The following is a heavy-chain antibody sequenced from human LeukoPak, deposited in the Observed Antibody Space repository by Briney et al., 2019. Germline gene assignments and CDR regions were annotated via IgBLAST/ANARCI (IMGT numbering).Heavy chain of an antibody. CDR1: GFTFSSYS. CDR3: ARDRDDEIFDY. V-gene: IGHV3-48*04. J-gene: IGHJ4*02. Sequence: GGSLRLSCAASGFTFSSYSMNWVRQAPGKRLEWVSYISSSSSTIYYADSVKGRFTISRDNAKNSLYLQMNSLRAEDTAVYYCARDRDDEIFDYWGQGTLVTVSS. CDR2: ISSSSSTI. D-gene: IGHD1-1*01.